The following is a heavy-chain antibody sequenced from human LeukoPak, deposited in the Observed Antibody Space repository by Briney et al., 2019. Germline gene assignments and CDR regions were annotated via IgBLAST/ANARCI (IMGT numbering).Heavy chain of an antibody. Sequence: PGGSLRLSCAASGFTFNSYAMHWVRQAPGKGLEYVSVISSNGGSTDYANSVKGRFTISRDNSKNTLYLQMGSMRAEDMAVYYCVRSLGTSDDVWGQGTTVTVSS. J-gene: IGHJ6*02. V-gene: IGHV3-64*01. CDR3: VRSLGTSDDV. D-gene: IGHD3-3*02. CDR1: GFTFNSYA. CDR2: ISSNGGST.